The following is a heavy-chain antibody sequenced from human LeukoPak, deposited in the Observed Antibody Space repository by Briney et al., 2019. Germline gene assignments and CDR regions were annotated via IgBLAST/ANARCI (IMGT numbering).Heavy chain of an antibody. CDR3: AKDSSGYSDYFDY. J-gene: IGHJ4*02. V-gene: IGHV3-23*01. CDR2: MSGGGGSL. Sequence: GGSLRLSCVVSGFTFSSYGMSWVRQAPGKGLEWVSVMSGGGGSLYYADSVKGRFTISRDNSKNTLYLQMNSLRAEDTAVYYCAKDSSGYSDYFDYWGQGTLVTVSS. CDR1: GFTFSSYG. D-gene: IGHD3-22*01.